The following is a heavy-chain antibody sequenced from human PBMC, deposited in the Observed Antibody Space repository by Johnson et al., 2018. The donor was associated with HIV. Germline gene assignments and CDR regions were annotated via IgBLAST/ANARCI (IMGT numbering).Heavy chain of an antibody. V-gene: IGHV3-48*04. J-gene: IGHJ3*02. CDR3: ARDEERYHAFDI. Sequence: VQLVESGGGVVQPGRSLRLSCAASGFTFSSYGMHWVRQAPGKGLEGVSSISSSGNTIYYADSVKGRFTISRDNAKNSLYLQMNSLRAEDTAVYYCARDEERYHAFDIWGQGTMVTVSS. CDR2: ISSSGNTI. CDR1: GFTFSSYG. D-gene: IGHD2-2*01.